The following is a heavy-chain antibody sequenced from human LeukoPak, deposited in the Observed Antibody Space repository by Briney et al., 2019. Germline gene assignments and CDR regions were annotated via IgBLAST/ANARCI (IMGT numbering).Heavy chain of an antibody. CDR3: ARALGYCSSTSCFEFDY. D-gene: IGHD2-2*01. V-gene: IGHV4-34*01. CDR1: GGSFSGYY. J-gene: IGHJ4*02. Sequence: SETLSLTCAVYGGSFSGYYWGWIRQPPGKGLEWIGEINHSGSTNYNPSLKSRVTISVDTSKNQFSLKLSSVTAADTAVYYCARALGYCSSTSCFEFDYWGQGTLVTVSS. CDR2: INHSGST.